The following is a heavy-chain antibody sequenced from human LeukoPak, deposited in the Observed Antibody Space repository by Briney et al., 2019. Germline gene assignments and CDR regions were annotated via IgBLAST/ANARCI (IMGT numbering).Heavy chain of an antibody. J-gene: IGHJ3*02. Sequence: SVKVSCKASGGTFSSYAISWVRQAPGQGLEWMGGIIPIFGTANCAQKFQGRITITADESTSTAYMELSSLRSEDTAVYYCARDIYHTYYYDSSGYGEAFDIWGQGTMVTVSS. CDR2: IIPIFGTA. CDR3: ARDIYHTYYYDSSGYGEAFDI. D-gene: IGHD3-22*01. CDR1: GGTFSSYA. V-gene: IGHV1-69*13.